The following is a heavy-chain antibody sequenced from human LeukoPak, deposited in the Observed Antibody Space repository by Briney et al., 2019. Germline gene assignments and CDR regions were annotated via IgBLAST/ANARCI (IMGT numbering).Heavy chain of an antibody. CDR2: IYYSGST. CDR3: ARDYHDFWSGYYSDAFDI. J-gene: IGHJ3*02. CDR1: GGSISSYY. Sequence: SETLSLTCTVSGGSISSYYWSWIRQPPGKGLEWIGYIYYSGSTNYNPSLKSRVTISVDTSKNQFSLKLSSVTAADTAVYYCARDYHDFWSGYYSDAFDIWGQGTMVTVSS. D-gene: IGHD3-3*01. V-gene: IGHV4-59*12.